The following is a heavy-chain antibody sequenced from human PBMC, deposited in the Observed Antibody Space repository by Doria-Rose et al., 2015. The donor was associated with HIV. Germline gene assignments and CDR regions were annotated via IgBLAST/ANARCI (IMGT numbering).Heavy chain of an antibody. CDR2: VYAGDSHN. CDR3: ARLMDYGGSKDVFDI. V-gene: IGHV5-51*01. J-gene: IGHJ3*02. Sequence: VQLVQSGAEVKKPGESLTISCKGFNSYWIAWVRQMPGKGLEWMGSVYAGDSHNTLSPSFEGQVTFSADRSISTVYLQWSSLKASDTGVYYCARLMDYGGSKDVFDIWGQGTMVTVSS. D-gene: IGHD4-17*01. CDR1: NSYW.